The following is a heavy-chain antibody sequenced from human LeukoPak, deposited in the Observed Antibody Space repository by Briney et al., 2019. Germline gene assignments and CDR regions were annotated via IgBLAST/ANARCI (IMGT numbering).Heavy chain of an antibody. CDR1: GFTVSSNY. D-gene: IGHD4-23*01. CDR3: ARSTTVVTRFDY. J-gene: IGHJ4*02. CDR2: IYGGGGT. Sequence: GGSLRLSCAASGFTVSSNYMSWVRQAPGKGLEWVSVIYGGGGTYYADSVTGRFTISRDHSKNTVYLQMNSLRAEDTAVYYCARSTTVVTRFDYWGQGTLVTVSS. V-gene: IGHV3-53*01.